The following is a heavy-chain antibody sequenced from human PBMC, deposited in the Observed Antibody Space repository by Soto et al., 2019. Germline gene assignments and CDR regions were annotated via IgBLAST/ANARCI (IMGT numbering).Heavy chain of an antibody. D-gene: IGHD3-10*01. V-gene: IGHV1-18*01. CDR2: ISPYNGNT. Sequence: ASVKVSCKASGYSFTNYIITWVRQAPGQGLEWMGWISPYNGNTNYAQKLQGRVTMTTDTSTSTAYMELRSLRSDDTAVYYCARDTMVRGVIIPRWFDPWGQGTLVTVSS. CDR1: GYSFTNYI. J-gene: IGHJ5*02. CDR3: ARDTMVRGVIIPRWFDP.